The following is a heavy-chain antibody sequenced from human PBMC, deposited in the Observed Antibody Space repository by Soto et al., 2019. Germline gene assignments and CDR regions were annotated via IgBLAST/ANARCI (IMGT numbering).Heavy chain of an antibody. J-gene: IGHJ2*01. V-gene: IGHV3-74*01. D-gene: IGHD1-26*01. CDR2: INSDGSST. Sequence: EVQLVESGGGLVQPGGSLRLSCAASGFTFSSYWMHWVRQAPGKGLVWVSRINSDGSSTSYADSVKGRFTISRDNAKNTLYLQMNSLSSEDTAVYYCARVGSLNWDFDLWGRGTLVTVSS. CDR1: GFTFSSYW. CDR3: ARVGSLNWDFDL.